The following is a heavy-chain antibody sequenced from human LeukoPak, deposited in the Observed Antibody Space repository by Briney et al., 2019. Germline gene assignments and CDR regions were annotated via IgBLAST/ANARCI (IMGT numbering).Heavy chain of an antibody. CDR3: ARGGFARSNYYGSGSYYNFLDY. Sequence: SETLSLTCAVYGGSFSGYYWSWLRQPPGKGLEWLGEINHSGSTNYNPSLKSRVPISVDTSKNQFSLKLSSVTAADTAVYYCARGGFARSNYYGSGSYYNFLDYWGQGTLVTVSS. V-gene: IGHV4-34*01. CDR1: GGSFSGYY. J-gene: IGHJ4*02. CDR2: INHSGST. D-gene: IGHD3-10*01.